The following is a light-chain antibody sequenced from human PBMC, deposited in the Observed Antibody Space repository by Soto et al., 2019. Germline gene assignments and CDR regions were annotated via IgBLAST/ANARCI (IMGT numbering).Light chain of an antibody. Sequence: QSALTQPASVSGSPGQSITISCTGTSSDVGGYNYVSWYQQHPGKAPKLMIYQVSNRPSGVSNRFSASKSGNTASLTIPGLQAEDEADYYCSSYTSSSTYVFGTGTKLTVL. CDR1: SSDVGGYNY. V-gene: IGLV2-14*01. CDR3: SSYTSSSTYV. J-gene: IGLJ1*01. CDR2: QVS.